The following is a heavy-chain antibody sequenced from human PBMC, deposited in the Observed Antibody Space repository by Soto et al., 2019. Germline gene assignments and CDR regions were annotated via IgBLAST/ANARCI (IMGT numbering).Heavy chain of an antibody. Sequence: GGSLRLSCAASGFTFSSYGMHWVRQAPGKGLEWVAVISYDGSNKYYAESVKGRFTISRDNSKNTLYLQMNSLRAEDTAVYYCAKDLSGYDFWSGMDYYYYGMDVWGQGTTVTVSS. J-gene: IGHJ6*02. CDR1: GFTFSSYG. CDR3: AKDLSGYDFWSGMDYYYYGMDV. CDR2: ISYDGSNK. D-gene: IGHD3-3*01. V-gene: IGHV3-30*18.